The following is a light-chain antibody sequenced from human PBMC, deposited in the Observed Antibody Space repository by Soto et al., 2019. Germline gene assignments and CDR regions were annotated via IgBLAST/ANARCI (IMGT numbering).Light chain of an antibody. Sequence: QSALTQPASVSGSPGQSITISCAGTSSDVGAYNYVSWYQRHPGKAPKLMIYEVSNRPSGVSNRFSGSKSGDTASLTISGLQAEDEAAYYSTSYTNSSTLGVFGTGTKGTVL. CDR1: SSDVGAYNY. CDR2: EVS. V-gene: IGLV2-14*01. J-gene: IGLJ1*01. CDR3: TSYTNSSTLGV.